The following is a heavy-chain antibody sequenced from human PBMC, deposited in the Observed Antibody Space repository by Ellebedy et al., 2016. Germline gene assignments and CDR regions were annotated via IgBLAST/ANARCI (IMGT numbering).Heavy chain of an antibody. V-gene: IGHV3-21*01. CDR1: GFTFSDHY. CDR3: AREVNYYGSGERGMDV. D-gene: IGHD3-10*01. Sequence: GGSLRLSCATSGFTFSDHYMDWVRQAPGKGLEWVSSITSSSSYIYYADSVKGRFTISRDNSKNTLYLQINSLRAEDTAVYYCAREVNYYGSGERGMDVWGQGTTVTVSS. CDR2: ITSSSSYI. J-gene: IGHJ6*02.